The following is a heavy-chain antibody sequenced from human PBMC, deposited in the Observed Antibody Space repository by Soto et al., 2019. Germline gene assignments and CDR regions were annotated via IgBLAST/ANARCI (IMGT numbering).Heavy chain of an antibody. V-gene: IGHV3-7*03. Sequence: GGSLRLSCAASGFTFSSYWMSWVRQAPGKGLEWVANIKQDGSEKYYADSVKGRFTISRDNSENTLYLQMNSLRAEDTAVYFCAKGPLGYCSGGSCYDYFDYWGQGTLVTVSS. CDR3: AKGPLGYCSGGSCYDYFDY. CDR1: GFTFSSYW. J-gene: IGHJ4*02. CDR2: IKQDGSEK. D-gene: IGHD2-15*01.